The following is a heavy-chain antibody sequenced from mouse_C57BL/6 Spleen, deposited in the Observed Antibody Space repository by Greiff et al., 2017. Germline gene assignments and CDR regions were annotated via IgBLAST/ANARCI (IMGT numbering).Heavy chain of an antibody. CDR2: ISYDGSN. V-gene: IGHV3-6*01. Sequence: EVQRVESGPGLVKPSQSLSLTCSVTGYSITSGYYWNWIRQFPGNKLEWMGYISYDGSNNYNPSLKNRISITRDTSKNQFFLKLNSVTTEDTATYYCAREDSSGYGYWGQGTTLTVSS. J-gene: IGHJ2*01. CDR1: GYSITSGYY. D-gene: IGHD3-2*02. CDR3: AREDSSGYGY.